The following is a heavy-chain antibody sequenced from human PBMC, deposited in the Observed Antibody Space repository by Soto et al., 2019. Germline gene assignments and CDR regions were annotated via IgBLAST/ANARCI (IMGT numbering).Heavy chain of an antibody. D-gene: IGHD2-2*01. J-gene: IGHJ4*02. CDR2: INHSGST. Sequence: QVQLQQWGAGLLKPSETLSLTCAVYGGSFSGYYWSWIRQPTGKGLEWIGEINHSGSTNYNPSLKSRVTISVVTSKNQFSLKLSSVTAADTAVYYCGRGGGNIVVVPAAPYYFDYWGQGTLVTVSS. V-gene: IGHV4-34*01. CDR1: GGSFSGYY. CDR3: GRGGGNIVVVPAAPYYFDY.